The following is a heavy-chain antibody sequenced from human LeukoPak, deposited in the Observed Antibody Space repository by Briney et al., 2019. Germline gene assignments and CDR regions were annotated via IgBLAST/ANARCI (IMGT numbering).Heavy chain of an antibody. Sequence: PGGSLRLSCATSGFTFNKYAMSWVRQAPGKGLEWVSGIRNSGGVTVYASSVQGRFTISRDNSKNTLYLQMNTLRAEDTAVYYCAKDAQGGSGSYSWGTFDYWGQGTLVTVSS. D-gene: IGHD3-10*01. CDR2: IRNSGGVT. CDR1: GFTFNKYA. V-gene: IGHV3-23*01. J-gene: IGHJ4*02. CDR3: AKDAQGGSGSYSWGTFDY.